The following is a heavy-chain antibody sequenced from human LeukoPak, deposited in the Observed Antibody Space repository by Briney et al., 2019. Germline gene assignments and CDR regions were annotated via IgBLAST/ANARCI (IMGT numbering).Heavy chain of an antibody. CDR1: GFTVSSNY. Sequence: GGSLRPSCAASGFTVSSNYMNWVRQAPGKGLQWVSVLNSAGNAYYADSVKGRFTTSRDNSKNMLYLQMNSLRAEDTAVCYCARSQGGTMSPRHFDVWGRGTLVTVSS. CDR3: ARSQGGTMSPRHFDV. J-gene: IGHJ2*01. D-gene: IGHD3-22*01. V-gene: IGHV3-53*01. CDR2: LNSAGNA.